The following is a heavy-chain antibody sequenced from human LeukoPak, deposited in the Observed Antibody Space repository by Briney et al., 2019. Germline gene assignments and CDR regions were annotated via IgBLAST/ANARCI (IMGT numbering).Heavy chain of an antibody. CDR3: ARDEEFGELLYRH. CDR2: TYKRSKWYN. CDR1: GDSVSSISVA. Sequence: SQTLSLTCAISGDSVSSISVAWNWIRQSPSRGLEWLGRTYKRSKWYNDYAVSVKSRITINPDTSKNQFSLQLNSLTPEDTAVYYCARDEEFGELLYRHWGQGTLVTVSS. J-gene: IGHJ4*02. D-gene: IGHD3-10*01. V-gene: IGHV6-1*01.